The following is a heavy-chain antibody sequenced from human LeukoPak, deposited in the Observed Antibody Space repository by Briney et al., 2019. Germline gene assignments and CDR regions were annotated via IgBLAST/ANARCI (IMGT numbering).Heavy chain of an antibody. D-gene: IGHD5-12*01. CDR2: ISAYNGNT. CDR3: AICIVATGYYYYGMDV. J-gene: IGHJ6*02. V-gene: IGHV1-18*01. Sequence: VASVKVSCTASGYTFTSYGISWVRQAPGQGLEWMGWISAYNGNTNYAQKLQGRVTMTTDTSTSTAYMELRSLRSDDTAVYYCAICIVATGYYYYGMDVWGQGTTVTVSS. CDR1: GYTFTSYG.